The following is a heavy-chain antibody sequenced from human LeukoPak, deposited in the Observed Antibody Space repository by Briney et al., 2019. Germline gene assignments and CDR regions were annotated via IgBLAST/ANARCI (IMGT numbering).Heavy chain of an antibody. V-gene: IGHV4-34*01. CDR1: GGSFSGYY. J-gene: IGHJ5*02. D-gene: IGHD3-3*01. CDR3: ARGHYDFWSGYSNNWFDP. CDR2: INHSGST. Sequence: SETLSLTCAVYGGSFSGYYWSWIRQPPGKGLEWIGEINHSGSTNYNPSLKSRVTISVDTSKNQFSLKLSSVTAADTAVYYCARGHYDFWSGYSNNWFDPWGQGNPGHRLL.